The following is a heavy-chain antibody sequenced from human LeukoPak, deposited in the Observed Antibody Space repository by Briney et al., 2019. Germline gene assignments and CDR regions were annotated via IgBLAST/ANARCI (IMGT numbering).Heavy chain of an antibody. V-gene: IGHV1-8*01. Sequence: ASVKVSCKASGYTFKRYDIHWVRQATGQGLEWRGWMNPNSGNTGYAQKFEGRVTMTRNTSISTVYMELSSLRSEDTAVYYCARSIHSKTSFYYYMDVWGKGTTVTVSS. CDR3: ARSIHSKTSFYYYMDV. CDR1: GYTFKRYD. CDR2: MNPNSGNT. D-gene: IGHD4-11*01. J-gene: IGHJ6*03.